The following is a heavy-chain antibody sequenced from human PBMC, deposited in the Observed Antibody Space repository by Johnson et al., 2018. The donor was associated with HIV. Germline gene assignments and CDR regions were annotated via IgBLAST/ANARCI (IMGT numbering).Heavy chain of an antibody. J-gene: IGHJ3*02. Sequence: VQLVESGGGVVRPGGSLRLSCAASGFTVSSNYMSWVRQAPGKGLEWVSVIYSGGSTYYADSVKGRFTISRDNSKNTLYLQMNSLRAEDTAVYYCASKAAGTMHAFDIWGQGTIVTVSS. D-gene: IGHD6-13*01. CDR1: GFTVSSNY. CDR2: IYSGGST. V-gene: IGHV3-66*01. CDR3: ASKAAGTMHAFDI.